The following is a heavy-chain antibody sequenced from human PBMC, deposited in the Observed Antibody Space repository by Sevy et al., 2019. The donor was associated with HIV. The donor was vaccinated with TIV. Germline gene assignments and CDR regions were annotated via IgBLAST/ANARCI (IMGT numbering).Heavy chain of an antibody. D-gene: IGHD3-10*01. CDR3: ARESIRSVGDFDY. J-gene: IGHJ4*02. V-gene: IGHV4-59*01. Sequence: QSRTLSLTCTVSGDSINLYFWSWIRQPPGKGLECIGYIYSSGSTNYNPCLKSRVTISLGTSKNQFSLKLSLVSAADTAVYCSARESIRSVGDFDYWGQGTLVTVSS. CDR1: GDSINLYF. CDR2: IYSSGST.